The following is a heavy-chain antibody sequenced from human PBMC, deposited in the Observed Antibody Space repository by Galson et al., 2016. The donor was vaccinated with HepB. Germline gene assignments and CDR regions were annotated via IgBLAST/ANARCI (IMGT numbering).Heavy chain of an antibody. D-gene: IGHD3-10*01. Sequence: SVKVSCKASGYPFTTYDINWVRQATGQGPEWMGWMNPSSANTGYAQTFQDRVTMTRDTSISTAYMELSSLRSEDTAVYYCATWRKRGDKNDVFDMWGQGTMVTVSS. CDR2: MNPSSANT. CDR1: GYPFTTYD. CDR3: ATWRKRGDKNDVFDM. V-gene: IGHV1-8*01. J-gene: IGHJ3*02.